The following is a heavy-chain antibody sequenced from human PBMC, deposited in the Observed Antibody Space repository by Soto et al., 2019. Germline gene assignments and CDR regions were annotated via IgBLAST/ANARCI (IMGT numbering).Heavy chain of an antibody. CDR1: GYTFITYD. J-gene: IGHJ1*01. Sequence: QVRLVQSGAEVKKPGASVKVSCKTSGYTFITYDINWVRQAPGQGLEWMGWMNPDTGGTGYAQRFQGGIVMTRNTSKCTAYLELSSLTAVDTAGYFCTRAQDLFPRSWGQGTQVTVSS. CDR3: TRAQDLFPRS. V-gene: IGHV1-8*01. CDR2: MNPDTGGT. D-gene: IGHD3-10*02.